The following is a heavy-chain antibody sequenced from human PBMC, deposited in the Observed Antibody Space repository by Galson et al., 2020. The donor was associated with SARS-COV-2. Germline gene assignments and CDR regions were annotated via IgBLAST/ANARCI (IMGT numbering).Heavy chain of an antibody. CDR2: IYPDDSDT. D-gene: IGHD3-10*01. CDR3: ARGIAAKSYYGSGNAFDF. J-gene: IGHJ4*02. V-gene: IGHV5-51*01. CDR1: EYTFTNYW. Sequence: KIGESLKISCKGSEYTFTNYWIAWVRQMPGKGLECIGIIYPDDSDTRYSPFFQGQVTISADKSISTAYLQWSSLKASDTAMYYCARGIAAKSYYGSGNAFDFWGRGTLVTVSS.